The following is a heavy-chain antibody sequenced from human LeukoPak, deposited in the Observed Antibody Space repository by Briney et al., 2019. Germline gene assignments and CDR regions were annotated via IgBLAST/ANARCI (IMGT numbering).Heavy chain of an antibody. D-gene: IGHD6-19*01. CDR2: MNPNSGNT. CDR1: GYTFTSYD. V-gene: IGHV1-8*01. J-gene: IGHJ3*02. Sequence: ASVKVSCNASGYTFTSYDINWVRQATGQGLEWMGWMNPNSGNTGYAQKFQGRVTMTRNTSISTAYMELSSLRSEDTAVYYCARRIAVAVPGAFDIWGQGTMVTVSS. CDR3: ARRIAVAVPGAFDI.